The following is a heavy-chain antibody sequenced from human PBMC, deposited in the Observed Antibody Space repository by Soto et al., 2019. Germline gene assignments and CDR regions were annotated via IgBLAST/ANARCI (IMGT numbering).Heavy chain of an antibody. D-gene: IGHD3-10*01. CDR1: GGTLSSYS. CDR3: SGVTGGHGSGWKHLDV. V-gene: IGHV1-69*02. Sequence: QVQLVQSGPEVKKPGSSVKVSCKTSGGTLSSYSISWVRQAPGQGLEWVGRIITFVGKANVAQQFQGRVKITREQSQDHTFMGPRRLESDGTGVYFWSGVTGGHGSGWKHLDVWGNGTTVTVSS. CDR2: IITFVGKA. J-gene: IGHJ6*04.